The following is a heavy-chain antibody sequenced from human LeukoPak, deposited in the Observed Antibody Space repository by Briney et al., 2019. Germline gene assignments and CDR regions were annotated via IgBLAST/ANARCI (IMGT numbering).Heavy chain of an antibody. CDR3: ARDDINYYYMDV. CDR2: IIAYNGNT. CDR1: GGTFSSYA. V-gene: IGHV1-18*01. J-gene: IGHJ6*03. D-gene: IGHD2-15*01. Sequence: EASVKVSCKASGGTFSSYAISWVRQAPGQGLEWMGGIIAYNGNTNYAQKLQGRVTMTTDTSTSTAYMELRSLRSDDTAVYYCARDDINYYYMDVWGKGTTVTISS.